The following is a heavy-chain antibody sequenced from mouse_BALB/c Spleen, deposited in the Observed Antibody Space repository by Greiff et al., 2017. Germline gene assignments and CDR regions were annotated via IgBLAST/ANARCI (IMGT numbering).Heavy chain of an antibody. V-gene: IGHV8-12*01. J-gene: IGHJ3*01. CDR2: IYWDDDK. Sequence: QVTLKESGPGILQPSQTLSLTCSFSGFSLSTSGMGVSWIRQPSGKGLEWLAHIYWDDDKRYNPSLKSRLTISKDTSSNQVFLKITSVDTADTATYYCARVYYDYDAWFAYWGQGTLVTVSA. D-gene: IGHD2-4*01. CDR3: ARVYYDYDAWFAY. CDR1: GFSLSTSGMG.